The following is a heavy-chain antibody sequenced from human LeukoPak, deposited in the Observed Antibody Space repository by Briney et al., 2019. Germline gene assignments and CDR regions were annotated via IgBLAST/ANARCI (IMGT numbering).Heavy chain of an antibody. CDR3: ARDPRNVGLAP. V-gene: IGHV3-74*01. D-gene: IGHD2-15*01. CDR2: NNGDGSTT. Sequence: GGSLRLSCVASGFSLSGYWMYWVRQAPGKGLMYISRNNGDGSTTNYADVVRGRFTMSRDNVKNTLYLQMNSLRVEDTAVYYCARDPRNVGLAPWGQGTLVTVSS. J-gene: IGHJ5*02. CDR1: GFSLSGYW.